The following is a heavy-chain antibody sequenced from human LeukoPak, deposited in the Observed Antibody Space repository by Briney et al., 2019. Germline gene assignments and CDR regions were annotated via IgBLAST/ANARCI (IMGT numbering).Heavy chain of an antibody. CDR1: GXSISSYY. D-gene: IGHD3-10*01. CDR2: IYYSGST. V-gene: IGHV4-59*01. Sequence: SETLSLTCTVSGXSISSYYWSWIRQPPGKGLEWIGYIYYSGSTNYNPSLKSRVTISVDTSKNQFSLKLSSVTAADTAVYYCARGFPYYYGSGSYYNPPDYWGQGTLVAVSS. CDR3: ARGFPYYYGSGSYYNPPDY. J-gene: IGHJ4*02.